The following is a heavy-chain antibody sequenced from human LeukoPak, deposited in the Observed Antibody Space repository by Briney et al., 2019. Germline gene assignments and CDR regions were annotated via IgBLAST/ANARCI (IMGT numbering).Heavy chain of an antibody. CDR1: GNSIISRFYY. Sequence: SETLSLTCPVSGNSIISRFYYWGWIRQPPGKGVEWIGCIYYCGGTHYNTSLKSRATIFLDTSMNQFSLRLAPVTAADTALYFCARESFDEPGTMDHWGEGTLVSVSS. V-gene: IGHV4-39*07. D-gene: IGHD4/OR15-4a*01. CDR2: IYYCGGT. J-gene: IGHJ4*02. CDR3: ARESFDEPGTMDH.